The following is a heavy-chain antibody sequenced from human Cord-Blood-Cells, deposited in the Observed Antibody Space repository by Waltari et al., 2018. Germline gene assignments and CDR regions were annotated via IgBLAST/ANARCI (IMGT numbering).Heavy chain of an antibody. V-gene: IGHV4-59*01. CDR1: GGSISSYS. D-gene: IGHD5-12*01. CDR2: IYYSGST. Sequence: QVQLQESGPGLVKPSETLSLTCTVSGGSISSYSWSWIRPPPGKGLEWIGYIYYSGSTNYNPSLKSRVTISVDTSKNQFSLKLSSVTAADTAVYYCAGGIVATGEDAFDIWGQGTMVTVSS. J-gene: IGHJ3*02. CDR3: AGGIVATGEDAFDI.